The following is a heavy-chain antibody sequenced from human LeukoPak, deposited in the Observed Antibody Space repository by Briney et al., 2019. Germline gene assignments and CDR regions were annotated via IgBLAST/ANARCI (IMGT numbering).Heavy chain of an antibody. V-gene: IGHV5-51*01. CDR1: GYSFTTYW. J-gene: IGHJ4*02. CDR3: ARQFRDSSGYYSYYFDY. D-gene: IGHD3-22*01. CDR2: IYPGDSDT. Sequence: ESPQISCKGSGYSFTTYWIGWVLQMPGRGLEWMGIIYPGDSDTRYSPSFQGQVTISADKSISTAYLHWSSLKASDTAMYYCARQFRDSSGYYSYYFDYWGKGTVAPVSS.